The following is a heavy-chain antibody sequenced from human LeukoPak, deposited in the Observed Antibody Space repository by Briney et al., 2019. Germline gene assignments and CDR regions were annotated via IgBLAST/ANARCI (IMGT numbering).Heavy chain of an antibody. J-gene: IGHJ4*02. Sequence: SETLSLTCTVSGGSISSYYWSWIRQPPGKGLEWIGYIYYSGSTNYNPSLKSRVTISVDTSKNQFSLKLSSVTAADTAVYYCAREFSGGVYYFDYWGQGTLVTVSS. CDR3: AREFSGGVYYFDY. D-gene: IGHD2-15*01. V-gene: IGHV4-59*01. CDR2: IYYSGST. CDR1: GGSISSYY.